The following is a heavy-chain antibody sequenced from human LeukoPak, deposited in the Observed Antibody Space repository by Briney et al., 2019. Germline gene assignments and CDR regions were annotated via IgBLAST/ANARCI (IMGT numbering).Heavy chain of an antibody. V-gene: IGHV3-7*01. CDR2: INQGGSEK. J-gene: IGHJ3*02. D-gene: IGHD5-18*01. CDR3: ARLYSPI. CDR1: GFTFSSYW. Sequence: PGGSLRLSCVASGFTFSSYWMSWVRQAPGKGLEWVANINQGGSEKYDVDSAKGRFTISRDNAKNSLYLQMNSLRVEDTAMYYCARLYSPIWGQGTMVTVSS.